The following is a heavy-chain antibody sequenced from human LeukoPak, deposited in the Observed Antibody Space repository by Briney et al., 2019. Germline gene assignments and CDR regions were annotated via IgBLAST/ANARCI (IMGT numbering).Heavy chain of an antibody. J-gene: IGHJ4*02. Sequence: PGGSPRLSCAASGFSFTAYSMNWVRQAPGRGLEWISYIGPGGDIYYAASETGRFTVSRDTANNLLYLQMNGLRVEDTGVYYCARRFDSWGQGTLVTASS. V-gene: IGHV3-48*01. CDR3: ARRFDS. CDR2: IGPGGDI. CDR1: GFSFTAYS.